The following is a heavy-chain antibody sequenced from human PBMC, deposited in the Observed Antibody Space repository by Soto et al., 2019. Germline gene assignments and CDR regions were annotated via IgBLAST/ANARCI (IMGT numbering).Heavy chain of an antibody. D-gene: IGHD2-2*01. CDR1: GGTFSSYT. J-gene: IGHJ4*02. Sequence: QVQLVQSGAEVKKPGSSVKVSCKASGGTFSSYTISWVRQAPGQGLEWLGRIIPSLGIANYAQKLEGRVMSRVDNATSTASLELSSLGAEDTAVYSCARDGELGYRSSASCPVDYWGQGTLVTVSS. CDR2: IIPSLGIA. V-gene: IGHV1-69*08. CDR3: ARDGELGYRSSASCPVDY.